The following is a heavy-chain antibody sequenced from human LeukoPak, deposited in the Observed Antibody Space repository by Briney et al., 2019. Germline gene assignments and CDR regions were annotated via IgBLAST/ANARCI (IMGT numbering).Heavy chain of an antibody. D-gene: IGHD3/OR15-3a*01. J-gene: IGHJ4*02. CDR2: IYSGGST. CDR1: GVSVSSNY. Sequence: GGSLRLSCAASGVSVSSNYISWVRQAPGKGLEWVSIIYSGGSTYYADSVKGRFTISRDNSKNTLYLQMNSLRVADTAVYYCAKAGLVRGGALDSWGQGTLVTVSS. CDR3: AKAGLVRGGALDS. V-gene: IGHV3-53*01.